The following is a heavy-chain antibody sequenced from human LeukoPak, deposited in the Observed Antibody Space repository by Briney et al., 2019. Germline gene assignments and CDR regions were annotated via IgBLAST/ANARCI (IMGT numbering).Heavy chain of an antibody. CDR1: GFTFSSYE. CDR2: ISSSGSTI. J-gene: IGHJ4*02. CDR3: XXXQKTFYSGYDSSFDY. V-gene: IGHV3-48*03. D-gene: IGHD5-12*01. Sequence: GGSLRLSCAASGFTFSSYEMNWVRQAPGKGLEWVSYISSSGSTIYYADSVKGRFTISRDNAKNSLYLQMNSLRAEDTAVYYCXXXQKTFYSGYDSSFDYWGQGTLVTVSS.